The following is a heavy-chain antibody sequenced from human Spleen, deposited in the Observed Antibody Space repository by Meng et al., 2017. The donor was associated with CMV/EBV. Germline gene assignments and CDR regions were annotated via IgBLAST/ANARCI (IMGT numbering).Heavy chain of an antibody. CDR3: ARVRDILTVQGVRYFDY. CDR2: IIPIFATA. D-gene: IGHD3-9*01. Sequence: SVKVSCKASGGTFSSYAISWVRQAPGQGLEWMGGIIPIFATANYAQKFQGRVTITTDESTSTAYMELSSLRSEDTAVYYCARVRDILTVQGVRYFDYGGQGTLVTVSS. J-gene: IGHJ4*02. V-gene: IGHV1-69*05. CDR1: GGTFSSYA.